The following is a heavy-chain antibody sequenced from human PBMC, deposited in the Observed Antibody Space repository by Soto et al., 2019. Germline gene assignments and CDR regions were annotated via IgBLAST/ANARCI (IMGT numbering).Heavy chain of an antibody. D-gene: IGHD2-2*02. CDR1: GVSLSGRSYS. Sequence: PEDVSLTCTVSGVSLSGRSYSLGWIRQPPGRGLEWIGNVYYSGSTYYTPSLRSQVTLYVETSKNQFSLNLNSVTAADTAVYYCARVPIPPRGHRIDYAMDFWGQARTLTVS. J-gene: IGHJ6*02. V-gene: IGHV4-39*01. CDR3: ARVPIPPRGHRIDYAMDF. CDR2: VYYSGST.